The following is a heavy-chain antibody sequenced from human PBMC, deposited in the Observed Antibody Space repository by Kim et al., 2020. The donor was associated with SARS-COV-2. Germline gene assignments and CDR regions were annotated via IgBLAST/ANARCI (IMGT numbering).Heavy chain of an antibody. Sequence: GALRLSCAASGFTVSSNYMSWVRQAPGKVLEWVSVIYSGGSTYYADSVKGRFTISRDNSKNTLYLQMNSLRAEDTAVYYCARADGIVYYGMDVWGQGTTVTVSS. CDR2: IYSGGST. V-gene: IGHV3-53*01. CDR3: ARADGIVYYGMDV. CDR1: GFTVSSNY. D-gene: IGHD1-26*01. J-gene: IGHJ6*02.